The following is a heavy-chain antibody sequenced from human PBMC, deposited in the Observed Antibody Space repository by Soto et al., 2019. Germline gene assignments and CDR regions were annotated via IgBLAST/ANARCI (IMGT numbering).Heavy chain of an antibody. CDR1: GFTFSNAW. CDR2: ISGSGGST. J-gene: IGHJ6*02. CDR3: AKDSRLPGINDYYCYRMDV. Sequence: GGSLRLSCAASGFTFSNAWMSWVRQAPGKGLEWVSAISGSGGSTYYADSVKGRFTISRDNSKNTLYLQMNSLRAEDTAVYYCAKDSRLPGINDYYCYRMDVWGQGTTVTVSS. V-gene: IGHV3-23*01. D-gene: IGHD1-26*01.